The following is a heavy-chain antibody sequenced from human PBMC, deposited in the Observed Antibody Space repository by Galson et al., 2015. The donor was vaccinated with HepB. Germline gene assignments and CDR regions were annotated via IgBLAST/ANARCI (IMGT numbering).Heavy chain of an antibody. CDR2: ISSSSSTI. CDR1: GFTFSSYS. J-gene: IGHJ4*02. Sequence: SLRLSCAASGFTFSSYSMNWVRQAPGKGLEWVSYISSSSSTIYYADSVKGRFTISRDNAKNSLYLQMNSLRDEDTAVYYCARGVYDSSGYYFDYWGQGTLVTVSS. V-gene: IGHV3-48*02. CDR3: ARGVYDSSGYYFDY. D-gene: IGHD3-22*01.